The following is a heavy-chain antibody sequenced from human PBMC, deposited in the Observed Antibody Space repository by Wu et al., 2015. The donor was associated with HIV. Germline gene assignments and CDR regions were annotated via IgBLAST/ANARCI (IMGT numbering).Heavy chain of an antibody. J-gene: IGHJ6*02. D-gene: IGHD2-15*01. Sequence: QVQLVQSGAEVKKPGSSVKVSCKASGGTFSSYAISWVRQAPGQGLEWSGRDHPYSLVQQNYAQKFQGRVTITTDESTSTAYMELSSLRSEDTAVYYCARGGYCSGGSCYSGFYYYGMDVVGPRDHGHRLL. CDR1: GGTFSSYA. CDR2: HPYSLVQQ. V-gene: IGHV1-69*05. CDR3: ARGGYCSGGSCYSGFYYYGMDV.